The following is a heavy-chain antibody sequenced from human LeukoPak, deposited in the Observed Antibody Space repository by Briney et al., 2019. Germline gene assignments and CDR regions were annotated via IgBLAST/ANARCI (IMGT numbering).Heavy chain of an antibody. V-gene: IGHV3-23*01. J-gene: IGHJ3*02. CDR1: GFIFSNYA. CDR3: VKVGGMGSHLAAFDI. Sequence: GGSLRLSCAASGFIFSNYAMSWVRQAPGKGLEWVSSISASGGSTSYADSVKGRFTISRDNSKNTLYVEMNSLRAEDTAVYYCVKVGGMGSHLAAFDIWGQGTKVTVSS. CDR2: ISASGGST. D-gene: IGHD3-16*01.